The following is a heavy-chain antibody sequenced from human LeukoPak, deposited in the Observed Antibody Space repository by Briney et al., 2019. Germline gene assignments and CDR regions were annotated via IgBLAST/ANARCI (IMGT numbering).Heavy chain of an antibody. J-gene: IGHJ4*02. D-gene: IGHD6-19*01. CDR1: GLTFTTYA. CDR3: AKEAASGWTAGYFDS. Sequence: PGGSLRLSCAASGLTFTTYAMTWVRQAPGKGLEWVSVISGSGYTTIYADSVQGRFTISRDNSKNTLYLQMNSLRAEDTAVYYCAKEAASGWTAGYFDSWGQGTLVTVSS. CDR2: ISGSGYTT. V-gene: IGHV3-23*01.